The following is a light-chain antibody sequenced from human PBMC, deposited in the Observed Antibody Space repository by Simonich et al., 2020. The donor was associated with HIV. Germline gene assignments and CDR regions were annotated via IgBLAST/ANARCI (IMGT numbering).Light chain of an antibody. J-gene: IGLJ3*02. V-gene: IGLV4-69*01. Sequence: QLVLTQSPSASASLGASVKLTCTLSSGPSSYAIAWHQQQPEKGPRYLMKLNSDGTHNTGDGIPDRFSGSSSGAERYLTMSSLQSEDEADYYCQTWGTGIQVFGGGTKVTVL. CDR3: QTWGTGIQV. CDR2: LNSDGTH. CDR1: SGPSSYA.